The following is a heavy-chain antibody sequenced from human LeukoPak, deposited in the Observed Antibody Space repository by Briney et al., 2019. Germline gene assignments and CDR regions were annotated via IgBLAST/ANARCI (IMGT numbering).Heavy chain of an antibody. CDR2: IYYSGST. CDR1: GGSISSYY. CDR3: ARYGSGSYYNGPPFDY. Sequence: SETLSLTCTVSGGSISSYYWSWIRQPPEKGLEWIGYIYYSGSTNYNPSLKSRVTISVDTSKNQFSLKLSSVTAADTAVYYCARYGSGSYYNGPPFDYWGQGTLVTVSS. D-gene: IGHD3-10*01. J-gene: IGHJ4*02. V-gene: IGHV4-59*01.